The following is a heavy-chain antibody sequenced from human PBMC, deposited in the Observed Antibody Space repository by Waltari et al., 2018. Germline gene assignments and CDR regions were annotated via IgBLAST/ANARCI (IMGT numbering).Heavy chain of an antibody. Sequence: EVQLVETGGGLIQPGGSLRLSCAASGFTVSNTYLTWVRQAPGEGRECVALIYSGGNTDYADSVKGRFTSSRDNSKNTLYRQMNSLRPEDTAVYYCTRGSLDYWGQGTLVTVSS. V-gene: IGHV3-53*02. CDR2: IYSGGNT. J-gene: IGHJ4*02. CDR3: TRGSLDY. CDR1: GFTVSNTY.